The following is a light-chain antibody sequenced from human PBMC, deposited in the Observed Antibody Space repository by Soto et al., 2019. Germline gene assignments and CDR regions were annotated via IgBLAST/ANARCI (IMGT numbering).Light chain of an antibody. Sequence: EMVLTQSPGTLSLSPGERATLSCRASQSVSSNYLAWYQQRPGQAPRLLIFGASYRAAGIPVRFSGSGSGTDFILTISRLEPEDFAVYYCQHYGSSPPEFTFGPGTKVDSK. CDR3: QHYGSSPPEFT. V-gene: IGKV3-20*01. CDR1: QSVSSNY. CDR2: GAS. J-gene: IGKJ3*01.